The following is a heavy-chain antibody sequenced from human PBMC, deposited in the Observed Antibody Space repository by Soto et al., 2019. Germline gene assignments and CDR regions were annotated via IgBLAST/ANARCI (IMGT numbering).Heavy chain of an antibody. J-gene: IGHJ4*02. D-gene: IGHD2-15*01. V-gene: IGHV1-3*01. CDR1: GYTFTSYA. CDR3: ATRYCSGGSCYLDY. Sequence: ASVKVSCKASGYTFTSYAMHWVRQAPGQRLEWMGWINAGNGNTKYSQKFQGRVTITTDTSASTAYMELSSLRSEDTAVYYCATRYCSGGSCYLDYLGQGTLVTVSS. CDR2: INAGNGNT.